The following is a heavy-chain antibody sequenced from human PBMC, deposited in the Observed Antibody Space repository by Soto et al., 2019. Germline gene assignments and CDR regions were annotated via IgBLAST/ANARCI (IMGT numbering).Heavy chain of an antibody. CDR3: ARDTFEYSSSSDPYNWFDP. CDR1: GGTFSSYA. J-gene: IGHJ5*02. V-gene: IGHV1-69*13. D-gene: IGHD6-6*01. CDR2: IIPIFGSA. Sequence: GASVKVSCKASGGTFSSYAISWVRQAPGQGLEWMGGIIPIFGSANYAQKFQGRVTITADESTSTAYMELSSLRSEDTAVYYCARDTFEYSSSSDPYNWFDPWGQGTLVTVS.